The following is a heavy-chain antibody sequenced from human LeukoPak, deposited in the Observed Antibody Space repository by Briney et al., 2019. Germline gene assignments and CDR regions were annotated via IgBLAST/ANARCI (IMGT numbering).Heavy chain of an antibody. CDR2: INGPGDNP. V-gene: IGHV3-23*01. Sequence: GGSLRLSCAASGYAFSSHGLTWVRQAPGKGLEWVSTINGPGDNPYYADSVKGRFTISRDNRKNTLYLQMNSLRVEGTAVYFCAKRGVVIRVILVGFHKEAYYFDSWGQGALVAVSS. D-gene: IGHD3-22*01. CDR3: AKRGVVIRVILVGFHKEAYYFDS. J-gene: IGHJ4*02. CDR1: GYAFSSHG.